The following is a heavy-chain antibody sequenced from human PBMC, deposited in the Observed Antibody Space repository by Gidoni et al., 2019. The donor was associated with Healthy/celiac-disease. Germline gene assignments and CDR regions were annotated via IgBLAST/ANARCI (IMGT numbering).Heavy chain of an antibody. CDR3: ARGKNPGFYYYYGMDV. CDR1: GVTFSSYT. V-gene: IGHV1-69*02. CDR2: IIPILGIA. Sequence: QVQLVHSGAEVKQPGSSVKVSCKASGVTFSSYTISWVRQAPGQGLEWRGRIIPILGIANYAQKFQGRVTMTADKSTSTAYMERSSLRSEETAVYYCARGKNPGFYYYYGMDVWGQGTTVTVSS. D-gene: IGHD3-10*01. J-gene: IGHJ6*02.